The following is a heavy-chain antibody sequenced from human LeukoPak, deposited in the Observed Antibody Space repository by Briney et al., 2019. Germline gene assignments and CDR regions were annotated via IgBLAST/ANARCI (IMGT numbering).Heavy chain of an antibody. Sequence: ASVKVSCKASGYTFTGYYMHWVRQAPGQGLEWMGWINPNSGGTNYAQKFQGRVTMTRDTSISTAYMDLRRLRSDDTAVYYCATWGSSGWYTFDYWGQGTLLTVSS. V-gene: IGHV1-2*02. D-gene: IGHD6-19*01. J-gene: IGHJ4*02. CDR3: ATWGSSGWYTFDY. CDR1: GYTFTGYY. CDR2: INPNSGGT.